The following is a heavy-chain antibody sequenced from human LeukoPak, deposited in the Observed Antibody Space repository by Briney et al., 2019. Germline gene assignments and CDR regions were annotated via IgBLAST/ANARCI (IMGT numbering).Heavy chain of an antibody. Sequence: GGSLRPSCAASGFTFSNYAMSWVRQAPGKGLEWVSGTNEDGGRTYYADSVKGRFAISRDNLENTLSLQMNSLRAEDTAVYYCVRDFRCSGGSCPLFDFWGQGTLVTVSS. D-gene: IGHD2-15*01. V-gene: IGHV3-23*01. J-gene: IGHJ4*02. CDR2: TNEDGGRT. CDR3: VRDFRCSGGSCPLFDF. CDR1: GFTFSNYA.